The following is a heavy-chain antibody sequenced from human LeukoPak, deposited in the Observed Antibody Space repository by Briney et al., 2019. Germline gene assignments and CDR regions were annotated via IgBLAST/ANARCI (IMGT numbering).Heavy chain of an antibody. J-gene: IGHJ4*02. D-gene: IGHD6-19*01. Sequence: ASVKVSCKASGGTFSSFGISWVRQTPGQGLEWMGGIIPIFGTANYAQRFQGRVTITADDFTTTAYMELSSLRSEDTAVYYCARYSSGWSKFDYWGQGTLVTVSS. V-gene: IGHV1-69*13. CDR2: IIPIFGTA. CDR1: GGTFSSFG. CDR3: ARYSSGWSKFDY.